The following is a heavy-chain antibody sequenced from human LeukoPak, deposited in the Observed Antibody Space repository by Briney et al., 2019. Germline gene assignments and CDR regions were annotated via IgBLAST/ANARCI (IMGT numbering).Heavy chain of an antibody. CDR2: INHSGST. D-gene: IGHD2-2*02. J-gene: IGHJ5*02. CDR3: ARPAGYCSSTSCYRWFDP. V-gene: IGHV4-34*01. CDR1: GGSFSGYY. Sequence: PSETLSLTCAVYGGSFSGYYWSWIRQPPGKGLEWIGEINHSGSTNYNPSLKSRVTISVDTSKNQFSLKLNSVTAADTAVYYCARPAGYCSSTSCYRWFDPWGQGTLVTVSS.